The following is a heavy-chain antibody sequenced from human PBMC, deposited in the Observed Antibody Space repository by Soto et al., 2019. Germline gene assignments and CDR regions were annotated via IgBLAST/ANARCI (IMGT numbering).Heavy chain of an antibody. CDR2: IIRSSGDI. Sequence: GGSLRLSCAASGFTFSTHSIDWVRQAPGKGLEWVSSIIRSSGDIYYADSVKGRFTISRDNAKNSLYLQMNSLRDEDTAVYYCARGLGVANNWFDPWGQGTLVTVSS. J-gene: IGHJ5*02. CDR1: GFTFSTHS. V-gene: IGHV3-21*01. CDR3: ARGLGVANNWFDP. D-gene: IGHD2-21*01.